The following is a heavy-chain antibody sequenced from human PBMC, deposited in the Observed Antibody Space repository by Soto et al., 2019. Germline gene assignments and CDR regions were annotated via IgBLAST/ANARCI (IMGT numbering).Heavy chain of an antibody. CDR2: IYHSGST. Sequence: SETLSLTCAVSGGSISSGGYSWSWIRQPPGKGLEWIGYIYHSGSTYYNPSLKSRVTISVDRSKNQFSLKLSSVTAADTAVYYCARARSVSSGYYSKWFDPWGQGTLVTVSS. J-gene: IGHJ5*02. V-gene: IGHV4-30-2*01. CDR3: ARARSVSSGYYSKWFDP. D-gene: IGHD3-22*01. CDR1: GGSISSGGYS.